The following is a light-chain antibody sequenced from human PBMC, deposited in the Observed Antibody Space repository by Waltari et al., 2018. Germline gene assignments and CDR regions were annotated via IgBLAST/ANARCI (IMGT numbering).Light chain of an antibody. J-gene: IGKJ2*01. CDR1: QILNNNY. V-gene: IGKV3-20*01. CDR3: QHYGSSPYT. CDR2: GAS. Sequence: DTVLTQSPGTLSLSTGESVSLSCRASQILNNNYLAWYQQKPGQAPALLIHGASRRATGVPVRFSGSGSGTDFTLIISRLEVEDSAVYYCQHYGSSPYTFGRGTKLEIK.